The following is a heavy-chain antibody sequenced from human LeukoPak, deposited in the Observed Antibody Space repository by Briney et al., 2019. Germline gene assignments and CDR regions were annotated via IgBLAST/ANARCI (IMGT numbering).Heavy chain of an antibody. D-gene: IGHD5-12*01. J-gene: IGHJ4*02. CDR3: ARTKGGYEFLLGY. CDR2: IYSSGST. CDR1: GGSISSYY. Sequence: SETLSLTCTVSGGSISSYYWNWIRQPAGKGLEWIGRIYSSGSTNYNSSLKSRVIMSVDTSKNQFSLKLSSVTAADTAVYYCARTKGGYEFLLGYWGQGTLVTVSS. V-gene: IGHV4-4*07.